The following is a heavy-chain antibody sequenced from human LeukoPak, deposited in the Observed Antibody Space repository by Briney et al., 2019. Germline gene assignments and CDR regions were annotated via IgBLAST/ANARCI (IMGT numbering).Heavy chain of an antibody. CDR1: GFTFSSYG. D-gene: IGHD2-21*02. CDR2: ISGSGGET. J-gene: IGHJ2*01. CDR3: ASGLAVTATTYWYFDL. Sequence: GGSLRLSCAASGFTFSSYGMSWVRQAPGKGLEWVSTISGSGGETNYADSVKGRSTISRDNSKHTLYLQMSSLRAEDTAVYYCASGLAVTATTYWYFDLWGRGTLVTVSS. V-gene: IGHV3-23*01.